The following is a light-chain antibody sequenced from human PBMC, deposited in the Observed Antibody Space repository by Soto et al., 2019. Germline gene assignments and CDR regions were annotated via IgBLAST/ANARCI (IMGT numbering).Light chain of an antibody. CDR1: SSNIGNNY. Sequence: QSVLTQPPSVSAAPGQKVTISCSGSSSNIGNNYVSWYQQLPGTAPKLPIYDNNKRPSGIPDRFSGSKSGTSATLGITGLQTGDEADYYCGTWDSSLSAKVFGGGTKVTVL. CDR3: GTWDSSLSAKV. J-gene: IGLJ2*01. V-gene: IGLV1-51*01. CDR2: DNN.